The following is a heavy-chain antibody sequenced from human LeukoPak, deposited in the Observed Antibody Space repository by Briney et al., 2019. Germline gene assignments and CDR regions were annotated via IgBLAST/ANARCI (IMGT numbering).Heavy chain of an antibody. CDR3: AKDRNAQYYFDY. V-gene: IGHV3-23*01. Sequence: PGGSLRLSCAASGFTFSSYAMSWVRQAPGKGLEWVSAISGSGGSTYYADSVKGRFTISRDSSKNTLYLQMNSLRAEDTAVYYCAKDRNAQYYFDYWGQGTLVTVSS. CDR2: ISGSGGST. J-gene: IGHJ4*02. D-gene: IGHD2-2*01. CDR1: GFTFSSYA.